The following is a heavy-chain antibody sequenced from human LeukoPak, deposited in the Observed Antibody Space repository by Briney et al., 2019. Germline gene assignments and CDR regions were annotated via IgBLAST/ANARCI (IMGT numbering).Heavy chain of an antibody. V-gene: IGHV3-7*02. CDR2: IKKDGSGK. D-gene: IGHD2-15*01. CDR1: GFTFSTYR. J-gene: IGHJ4*02. CDR3: ASSYCSGGSCYAFDY. Sequence: TGGSLRLSCAASGFTFSTYRMNWVRQAPGKGLEWVANIKKDGSGKYYVDSVKGRFTISRDNAENSLYLQMNSLRAEDTAVYYCASSYCSGGSCYAFDYWGQGTLVTVSS.